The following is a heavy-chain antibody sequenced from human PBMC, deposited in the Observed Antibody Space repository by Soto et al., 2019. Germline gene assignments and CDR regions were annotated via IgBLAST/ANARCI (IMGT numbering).Heavy chain of an antibody. J-gene: IGHJ4*02. Sequence: EVQLLEAGGGLIQPGGSLRLSCSASGFNFGDYGMSWVRQAPGKGLEWLSAIIYNGDTSYYADSVRGRFTISRDNSKNTRYLQLNDLGAADTAIYYCAKDYDYGDSLPYDCWGQGTLVTVSS. CDR3: AKDYDYGDSLPYDC. CDR1: GFNFGDYG. D-gene: IGHD4-17*01. CDR2: IIYNGDTS. V-gene: IGHV3-23*01.